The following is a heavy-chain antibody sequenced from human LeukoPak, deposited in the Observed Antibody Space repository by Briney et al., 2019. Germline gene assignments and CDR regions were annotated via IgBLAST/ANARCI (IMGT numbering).Heavy chain of an antibody. Sequence: SETLSLTCAVYGGSLSGYYWSWIRQPPGKGLEWIGEINHSGSTNYNPSLKSRVTISVDTSKNQFSLKLSSVTAADTAVYYCARGIRDWGQGTLVTVSS. CDR1: GGSLSGYY. J-gene: IGHJ4*02. D-gene: IGHD3-3*02. CDR3: ARGIRD. V-gene: IGHV4-34*01. CDR2: INHSGST.